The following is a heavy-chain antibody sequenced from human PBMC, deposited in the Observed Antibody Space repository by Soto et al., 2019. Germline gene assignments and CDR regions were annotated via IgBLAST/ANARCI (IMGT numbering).Heavy chain of an antibody. V-gene: IGHV1-18*01. CDR1: GYTFTSYG. CDR3: ARDSDIVLMVYGPEEHNFDY. Sequence: ASVKVSCKASGYTFTSYGISWVRQAPGQGLEWMGWISAYNGNTNYAQKLQGRVTMTTDTSTSTAYMELRRLRSDDTAVYYCARDSDIVLMVYGPEEHNFDYWGQGPLVTGSS. J-gene: IGHJ4*02. D-gene: IGHD2-8*01. CDR2: ISAYNGNT.